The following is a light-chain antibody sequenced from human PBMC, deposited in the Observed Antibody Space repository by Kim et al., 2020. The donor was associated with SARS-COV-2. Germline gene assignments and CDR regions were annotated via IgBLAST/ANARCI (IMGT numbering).Light chain of an antibody. CDR3: NSYTTSGTHV. CDR1: SSDVGGSNH. J-gene: IGLJ1*01. V-gene: IGLV2-14*03. CDR2: DVS. Sequence: QSALTQPASVSGPPGQSISIFCTGTSSDVGGSNHVSWYQQHPDQAPKLMIFDVSERPSGVSSRFSGSKYGNTASLTISGLQAEDEADYYCNSYTTSGTHVFGTGTKVTVL.